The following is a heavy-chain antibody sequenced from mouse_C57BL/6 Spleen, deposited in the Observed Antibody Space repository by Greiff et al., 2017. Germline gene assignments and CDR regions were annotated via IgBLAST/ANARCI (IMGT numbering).Heavy chain of an antibody. D-gene: IGHD1-1*01. J-gene: IGHJ1*03. V-gene: IGHV14-3*01. CDR1: GFNIKNTY. CDR3: ARSDYYGSSHWYFDV. Sequence: VQLQQSVAELVRPGASVKLSCTASGFNIKNTYMHWVKQRPEQGLEWIGRIDPANGNTKSAPKFQGKATITADTSSNTAYLQLSSLTSEDTAIYYCARSDYYGSSHWYFDVWGTGTTVTVSS. CDR2: IDPANGNT.